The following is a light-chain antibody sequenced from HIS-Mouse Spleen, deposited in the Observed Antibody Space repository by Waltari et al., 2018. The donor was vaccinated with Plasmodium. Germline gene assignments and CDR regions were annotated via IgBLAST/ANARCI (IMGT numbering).Light chain of an antibody. V-gene: IGLV2-14*01. CDR1: SSDVGGYNS. CDR2: EVS. CDR3: SSYTSSSTWV. J-gene: IGLJ3*02. Sequence: QSALTQPASVSGSPGQSIISCTGTSSDVGGYNSVSWYQQHPGKAPKLMIYEVSNRPSGVSNRFSGSKSGNTASLTISGLQAEDEADYYCSSYTSSSTWVFGGGTKLTVL.